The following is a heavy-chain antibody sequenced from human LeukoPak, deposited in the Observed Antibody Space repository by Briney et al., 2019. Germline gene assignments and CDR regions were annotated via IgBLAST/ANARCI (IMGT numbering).Heavy chain of an antibody. V-gene: IGHV4-4*07. CDR1: DGSISGYY. D-gene: IGHD2-8*02. CDR3: ASPYCTGGVCYFGY. CDR2: IYTSGST. Sequence: SETLSLTRTVSDGSISGYYWSWIRQPAGKGLEWIGRIYTSGSTNYNPSLKSRVTMSVDTSKNQFSLKLSSVTAADTAVYYCASPYCTGGVCYFGYWGQGTLVTVSS. J-gene: IGHJ4*02.